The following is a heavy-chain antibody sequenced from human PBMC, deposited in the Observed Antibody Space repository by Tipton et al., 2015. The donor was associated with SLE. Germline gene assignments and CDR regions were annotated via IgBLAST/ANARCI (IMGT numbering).Heavy chain of an antibody. CDR2: IYDSGST. Sequence: TLSLTCTVSGGSIRSGYWSWIRQPPGKGPEWIGYIYDSGSTKYNPSLKSRVTISIDTSMNQFSLKLNSVTAADTAVYYCARAEFSSNWYMYWHFDLWGRGTLVTVSS. CDR1: GGSIRSGY. D-gene: IGHD6-13*01. CDR3: ARAEFSSNWYMYWHFDL. V-gene: IGHV4-59*08. J-gene: IGHJ2*01.